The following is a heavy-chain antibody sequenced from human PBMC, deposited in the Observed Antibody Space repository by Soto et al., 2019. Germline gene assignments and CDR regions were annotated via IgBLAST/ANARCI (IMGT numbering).Heavy chain of an antibody. CDR2: ISAYNGKR. D-gene: IGHD2-21*01. CDR3: ARGRIVASIHDAFEI. Sequence: QGQLLQSGDEVKKPGASVRVSCRASGYDFTSYGISWVRQAPGQGLEWVSWISAYNGKRDTAQKFQASVTMTLDTSTDTAHMELGDLTSADTAVYYCARGRIVASIHDAFEIWGQGTMVAVSS. V-gene: IGHV1-18*01. J-gene: IGHJ3*02. CDR1: GYDFTSYG.